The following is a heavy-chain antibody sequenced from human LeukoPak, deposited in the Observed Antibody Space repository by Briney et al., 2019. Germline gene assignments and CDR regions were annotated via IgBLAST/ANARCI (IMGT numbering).Heavy chain of an antibody. D-gene: IGHD6-13*01. CDR2: ISYDGSDK. CDR1: GFTFSSYA. V-gene: IGHV3-30*04. CDR3: ARGSSSWLSYFDY. J-gene: IGHJ4*02. Sequence: GGSLRLSCAASGFTFSSYAVHWVRQAPGKGLEWVAVISYDGSDKYYADSVKGRFTISRDNSRNTLYLQMNSLRAEDTAVYYCARGSSSWLSYFDYCGQGTLVTVSS.